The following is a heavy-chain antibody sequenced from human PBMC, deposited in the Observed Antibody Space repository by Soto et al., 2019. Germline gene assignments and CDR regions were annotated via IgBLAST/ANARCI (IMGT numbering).Heavy chain of an antibody. CDR3: ARDRALLHTTSRGCFDY. Sequence: VQLVQSGAEVKKPGSSVKVSCKASGFTFSSYAMSWVRQAPGKGLEWVSAISGSGGSTYYANSVKGRFTISRATSKNTLYVQMNSLRAEDTALYFCARDRALLHTTSRGCFDYGGQGTLVTVSS. CDR2: ISGSGGST. J-gene: IGHJ4*02. V-gene: IGHV3-23*04. D-gene: IGHD2-2*01. CDR1: GFTFSSYA.